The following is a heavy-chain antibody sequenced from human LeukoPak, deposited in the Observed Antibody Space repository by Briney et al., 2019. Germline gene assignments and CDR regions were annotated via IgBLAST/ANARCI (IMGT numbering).Heavy chain of an antibody. Sequence: SETLSLTCTVFGGSISSYYWCWIRHPPGKGLERIGYIHYSGSTNYNPSLKSRVTMAGDTSENQFSLNLSSVTTADTAVYYFARGGPGYRPYYNMAAWGQGPTVTVSS. CDR2: IHYSGST. J-gene: IGHJ6*02. CDR3: ARGGPGYRPYYNMAA. D-gene: IGHD5-18*01. V-gene: IGHV4-59*01. CDR1: GGSISSYY.